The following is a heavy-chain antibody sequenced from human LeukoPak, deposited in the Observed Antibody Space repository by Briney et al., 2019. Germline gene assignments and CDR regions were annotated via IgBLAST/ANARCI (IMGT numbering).Heavy chain of an antibody. CDR2: INPNSGVT. CDR1: GYTFTEYY. J-gene: IGHJ4*02. CDR3: ARAVAGIDY. V-gene: IGHV1-2*02. D-gene: IGHD6-19*01. Sequence: ASVNVSCKASGYTFTEYYLHWVRQAPGQGLEWMGWINPNSGVTNYAQNFQGRVTMTRDTSISTGYMELSRLRSDDTALYYCARAVAGIDYWGQGTLVTVSS.